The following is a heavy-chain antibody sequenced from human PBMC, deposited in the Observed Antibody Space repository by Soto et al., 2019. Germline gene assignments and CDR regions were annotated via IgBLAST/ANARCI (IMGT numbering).Heavy chain of an antibody. D-gene: IGHD6-6*01. CDR1: GFTFDDYA. Sequence: EVQLVESGGGLVQPGRSLRLSCAASGFTFDDYAMHWARQAPGKGLEWVSGISWNSGSIGYADSVKGRFTISRDNAKNSLYLQMNSLRAEDTALYYCAKDMYSSSSRSLDYWGQGTLVTVSS. V-gene: IGHV3-9*01. CDR3: AKDMYSSSSRSLDY. J-gene: IGHJ4*02. CDR2: ISWNSGSI.